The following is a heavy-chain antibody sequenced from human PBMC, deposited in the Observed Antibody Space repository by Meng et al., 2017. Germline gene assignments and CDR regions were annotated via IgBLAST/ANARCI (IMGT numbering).Heavy chain of an antibody. Sequence: GGSLRLSCKGSGYSFTSYWIGWVRQMPGKGLEWMGIIYPGDSDTGYSPSFQGQVTISADKSISTAYLQWSSLKASDTAMYYCARHPPIYGGIAWGQGTLVTVSS. D-gene: IGHD2-21*01. J-gene: IGHJ5*02. CDR2: IYPGDSDT. CDR1: GYSFTSYW. V-gene: IGHV5-51*01. CDR3: ARHPPIYGGIA.